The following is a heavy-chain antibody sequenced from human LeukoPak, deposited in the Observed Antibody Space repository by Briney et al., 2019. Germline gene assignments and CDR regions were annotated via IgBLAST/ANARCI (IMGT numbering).Heavy chain of an antibody. J-gene: IGHJ4*02. Sequence: ASVKVSCKASGYTFTTYGITWIRQAPGQGLEWLGWISPYNGATEYAQDLQDRVSMTTDTSTNTAYIEVRSLKSDDTAVYYCARDSDWNVDYWGQGTLVTVSS. CDR1: GYTFTTYG. D-gene: IGHD1-1*01. CDR2: ISPYNGAT. CDR3: ARDSDWNVDY. V-gene: IGHV1-18*01.